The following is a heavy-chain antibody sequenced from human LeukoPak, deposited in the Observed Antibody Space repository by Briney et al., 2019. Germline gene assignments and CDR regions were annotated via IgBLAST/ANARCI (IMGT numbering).Heavy chain of an antibody. V-gene: IGHV3-23*01. CDR2: SGDSDGST. D-gene: IGHD3-22*01. CDR1: GFTFSGSG. Sequence: GGSLRLSCAASGFTFSGSGMSWVRQAPGKGLEWISSSGDSDGSTYYADSLKGRFTISRDNFKNTLYLQMNSLRAEDTAVYFCAKRGVVIRVILVGFHKEAYYFDSWGQGALVTVSS. J-gene: IGHJ4*02. CDR3: AKRGVVIRVILVGFHKEAYYFDS.